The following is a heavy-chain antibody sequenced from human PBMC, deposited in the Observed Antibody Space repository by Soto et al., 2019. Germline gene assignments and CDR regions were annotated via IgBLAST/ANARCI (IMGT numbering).Heavy chain of an antibody. D-gene: IGHD5-18*01. CDR1: GGSISSGGYY. CDR3: ARGGQVDTAMVTAFDI. CDR2: IYYSGST. V-gene: IGHV4-31*03. Sequence: PSETLSLTCTVSGGSISSGGYYWSWIRQHPGKGLEWIGYIYYSGSTYYNPSLKSRVTISVDTSKNQFSLKLSSVTAADTAVYYCARGGQVDTAMVTAFDIWGQGTMVTVSS. J-gene: IGHJ3*02.